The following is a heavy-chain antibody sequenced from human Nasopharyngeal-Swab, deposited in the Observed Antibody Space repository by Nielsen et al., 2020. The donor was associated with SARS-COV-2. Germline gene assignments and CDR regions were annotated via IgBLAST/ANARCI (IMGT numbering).Heavy chain of an antibody. CDR3: ARETLDNYDLPLGMDV. D-gene: IGHD3-3*01. V-gene: IGHV1-69*01. CDR2: IIPIFGTA. CDR1: RGTFSIYA. J-gene: IGHJ6*02. Sequence: SVKLSCKASRGTFSIYAISWARQTPGQGLEWMGGIIPIFGTANYAQKFQGRVTITADESTSTAYMELSSLRSEDTAVYYCARETLDNYDLPLGMDVWGQGTTVTVSS.